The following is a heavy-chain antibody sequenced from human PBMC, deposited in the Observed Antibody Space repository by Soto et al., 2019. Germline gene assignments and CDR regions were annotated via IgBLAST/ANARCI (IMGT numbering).Heavy chain of an antibody. CDR2: IIPIFGTA. V-gene: IGHV1-69*13. CDR1: GGTFISYA. Sequence: SVKVSFKASGGTFISYAISWVRQAPGQGLEWMGGIIPIFGTANYAQKFQGRVTITADESTSTAYMELSSLRSEDTAVYYCADCSSTSCYRYYYGMDVWGQGTTVTVS. CDR3: ADCSSTSCYRYYYGMDV. J-gene: IGHJ6*02. D-gene: IGHD2-2*02.